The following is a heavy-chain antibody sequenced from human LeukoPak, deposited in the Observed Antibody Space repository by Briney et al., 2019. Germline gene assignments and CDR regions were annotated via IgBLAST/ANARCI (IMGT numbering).Heavy chain of an antibody. CDR1: GFTFTTYW. V-gene: IGHV3-74*01. CDR2: INSDGSIT. J-gene: IGHJ3*02. D-gene: IGHD1-26*01. CDR3: ARGVGQDAFDI. Sequence: GGSLRLSCAASGFTFTTYWMHWVRQAPGKGLVWVSHINSDGSITSYADFVKGRFTFSKDNSKNTLYLQMTNLRVEDTAVYYCARGVGQDAFDIWGQGTMVTVSS.